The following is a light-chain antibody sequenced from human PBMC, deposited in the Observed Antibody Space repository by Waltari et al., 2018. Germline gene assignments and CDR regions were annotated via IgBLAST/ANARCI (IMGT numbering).Light chain of an antibody. J-gene: IGLJ1*01. CDR3: CSDAGSGTYV. CDR2: EVT. V-gene: IGLV2-23*02. CDR1: SSDIGKYNS. Sequence: QSALTQPASVSGSPGQSITISCTRTSSDIGKYNSVSWYQHLPGKVPKVMISEVTKRPSGVSNRFSGSKSGNTASLTISGLQADDEAEYYCCSDAGSGTYVFGTGTKLTV.